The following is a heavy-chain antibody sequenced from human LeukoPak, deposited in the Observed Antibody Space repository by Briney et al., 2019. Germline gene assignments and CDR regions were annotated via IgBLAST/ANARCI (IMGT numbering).Heavy chain of an antibody. Sequence: PGGSLRLSCAASGFTFSDYAMHWVRQAPGKGLEWVSSISSSSSYIYYADSLKGRFTISRDNAKNSLYLQMDSLRAEDTAVYYCARGPDYFDSSGYFPYYFDYWGQGTLVTISS. D-gene: IGHD3-22*01. CDR1: GFTFSDYA. V-gene: IGHV3-21*01. CDR3: ARGPDYFDSSGYFPYYFDY. J-gene: IGHJ4*02. CDR2: ISSSSSYI.